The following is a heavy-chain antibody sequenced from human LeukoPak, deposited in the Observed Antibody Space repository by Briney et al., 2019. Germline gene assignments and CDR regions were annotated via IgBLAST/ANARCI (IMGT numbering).Heavy chain of an antibody. CDR1: GYTFTSYD. Sequence: ASVKVSCKASGYTFTSYDINWVRQATVQGLEWMGWMNPNSGNTGYAQKFQGRVTMTRNPSISTAYMELSSLRSEDTAVYYCARGRRLPAAMRNYYYYMDVWGKGTTVTISS. J-gene: IGHJ6*03. V-gene: IGHV1-8*01. CDR2: MNPNSGNT. D-gene: IGHD2-2*01. CDR3: ARGRRLPAAMRNYYYYMDV.